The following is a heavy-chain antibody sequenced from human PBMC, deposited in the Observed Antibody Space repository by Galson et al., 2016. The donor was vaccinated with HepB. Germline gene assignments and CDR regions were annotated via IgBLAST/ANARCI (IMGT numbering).Heavy chain of an antibody. CDR2: IDTVGGDT. CDR1: GFTFSRYA. V-gene: IGHV3-23*01. CDR3: TKWSRYFDGGEAFDI. Sequence: SLRLSCAASGFTFSRYAMSWVRQAPGKGLEWVSGIDTVGGDTYYADSVKGRFTISRDNSKNTLYVHMNSLRAEDTAVYFCTKWSRYFDGGEAFDIWGQGTMVTVSS. J-gene: IGHJ3*02. D-gene: IGHD3-9*01.